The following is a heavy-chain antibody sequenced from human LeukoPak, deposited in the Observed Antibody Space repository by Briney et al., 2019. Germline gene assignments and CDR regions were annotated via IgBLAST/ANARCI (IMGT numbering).Heavy chain of an antibody. CDR2: ISYDGSNE. D-gene: IGHD3-10*01. CDR1: GFTFSGYA. V-gene: IGHV3-30-3*01. CDR3: ARVGYCASGPFSYLDY. J-gene: IGHJ4*02. Sequence: PGGSLRLSCAASGFTFSGYAMHWVRQAPGKGLEWVAVISYDGSNEYYADSVKGRFTISRDNSKNTLYLQMNSLSVEDTAVYYCARVGYCASGPFSYLDYWGQGTLVTVSS.